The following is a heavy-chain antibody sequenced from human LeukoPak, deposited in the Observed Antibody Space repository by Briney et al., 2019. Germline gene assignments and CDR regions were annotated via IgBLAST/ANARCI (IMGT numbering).Heavy chain of an antibody. V-gene: IGHV3-9*01. CDR3: AKDRSGTVTADNYYYYYGMDV. CDR1: GFTFEDHA. Sequence: GRSLRLSCAASGFTFEDHAMYWVRQAPGKGLEWVSSISWNSGDKGYADSVKGRFTISRDNAKNSLYLQMNSLRAEDTALHYCAKDRSGTVTADNYYYYYGMDVWGQGTTVTVSS. D-gene: IGHD2-21*02. J-gene: IGHJ6*02. CDR2: ISWNSGDK.